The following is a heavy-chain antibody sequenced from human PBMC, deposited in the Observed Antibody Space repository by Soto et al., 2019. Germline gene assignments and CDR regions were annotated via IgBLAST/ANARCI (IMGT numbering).Heavy chain of an antibody. J-gene: IGHJ5*02. Sequence: QLQLQESGSGLVKPSQTLSLTCAVSGGSISSGGYSWSWIRQPPGKGLEWIGYIYHSGSTYYNPSLKRRVTLSVDRSKKQFALTRSSATAADTAVYNCARGRGAVLRSSWCDPWGQGTLVTVSS. CDR2: IYHSGST. D-gene: IGHD3-10*01. CDR1: GGSISSGGYS. V-gene: IGHV4-30-2*01. CDR3: ARGRGAVLRSSWCDP.